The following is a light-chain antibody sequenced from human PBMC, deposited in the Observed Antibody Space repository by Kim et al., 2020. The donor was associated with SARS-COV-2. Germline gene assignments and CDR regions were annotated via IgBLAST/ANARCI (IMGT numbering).Light chain of an antibody. CDR1: SSNIGSHS. CDR3: AAWDDSLKGV. J-gene: IGLJ3*02. V-gene: IGLV1-44*01. CDR2: SNV. Sequence: ELTQPPSASGTPGQRVTISCSGSSSNIGSHSVNWYQQLPGTAPKLLIYSNVQRPSGVPDRFSGSKSGTSASLAISGLQSEDEADYYCAAWDDSLKGVFGGGTKLTVL.